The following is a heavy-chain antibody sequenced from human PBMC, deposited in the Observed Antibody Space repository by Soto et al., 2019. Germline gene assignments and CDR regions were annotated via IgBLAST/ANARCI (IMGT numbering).Heavy chain of an antibody. D-gene: IGHD2-2*01. V-gene: IGHV3-53*01. Sequence: EVQLVESGGGLIQPGGSLRLSCAASGFTVSSDNMSWVRQAPGKGLQWVSVIYSGGNTYFTDSVKDRFTISRDNSKNTVYLQMNTLRAEDEAVYYCATFSIAGGSTTSCRNWYFNPWGRGTLVTVSS. CDR2: IYSGGNT. CDR1: GFTVSSDN. J-gene: IGHJ2*01. CDR3: ATFSIAGGSTTSCRNWYFNP.